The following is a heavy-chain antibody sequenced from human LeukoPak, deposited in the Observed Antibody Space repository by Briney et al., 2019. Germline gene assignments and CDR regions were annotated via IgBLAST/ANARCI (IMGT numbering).Heavy chain of an antibody. J-gene: IGHJ4*02. D-gene: IGHD2-21*02. CDR1: GYTFTSYA. CDR3: AREEEGDHVPRFNY. Sequence: ASVKVSCKASGYTFTSYAMNWVRQAPGQGLEWMGWINTNTGNPTYAQGFTGRFVFSLDTSVSTAYLQISSLKAEDTAVYYCAREEEGDHVPRFNYWGQGTLVTVSS. CDR2: INTNTGNP. V-gene: IGHV7-4-1*02.